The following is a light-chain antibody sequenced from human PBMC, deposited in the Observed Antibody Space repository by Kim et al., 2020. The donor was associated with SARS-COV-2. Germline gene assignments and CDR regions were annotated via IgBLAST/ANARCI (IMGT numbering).Light chain of an antibody. Sequence: AVEQTGRIKCEGDSLRSYYASWYQQKPGHAPVLVIYGKNNRPSGIPDRFSGSSSGNTASLTNTGAQAEDEADYYCNSRDSSGNHWVFGGGTQLTVL. J-gene: IGLJ3*02. CDR3: NSRDSSGNHWV. V-gene: IGLV3-19*01. CDR1: SLRSYY. CDR2: GKN.